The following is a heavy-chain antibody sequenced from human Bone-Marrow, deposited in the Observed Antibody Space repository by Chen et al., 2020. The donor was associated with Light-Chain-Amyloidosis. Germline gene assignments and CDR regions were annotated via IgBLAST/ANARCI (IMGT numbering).Heavy chain of an antibody. CDR2: IGSNPNII. CDR1: GFTFSSDS. CDR3: AKDLYCSGGSCCPGNFYYYGMDV. D-gene: IGHD2-15*01. Sequence: DVRLVESGGGLVQPGGSLRLSCAASGFTFSSDSMHWVRQAPGKGLEWISYIGSNPNIIFYADSVKGRFTISRDNAKNSLYLQMDNLRLEDTALYYCAKDLYCSGGSCCPGNFYYYGMDVWGQGTTVTVSS. V-gene: IGHV3-48*04. J-gene: IGHJ6*02.